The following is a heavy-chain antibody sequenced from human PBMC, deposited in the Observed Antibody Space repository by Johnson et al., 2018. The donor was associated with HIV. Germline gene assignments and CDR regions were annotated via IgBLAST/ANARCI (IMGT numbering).Heavy chain of an antibody. CDR3: ATSRVLLYQPLRPHAFDI. CDR1: GFTFSSYA. D-gene: IGHD2-2*01. Sequence: QMQLVESGGGLLQPGGSLRLSCAASGFTFSSYAMHWVRQAPGKGLEWVAVISYDGSNKYYTDSVRGRFTISRDNSRNTLYLQMNSLRAEDTAVYYCATSRVLLYQPLRPHAFDIWGQGTMVTVSS. CDR2: ISYDGSNK. J-gene: IGHJ3*02. V-gene: IGHV3-30*14.